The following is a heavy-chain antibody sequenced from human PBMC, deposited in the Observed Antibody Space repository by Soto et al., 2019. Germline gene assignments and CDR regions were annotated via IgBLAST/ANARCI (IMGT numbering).Heavy chain of an antibody. D-gene: IGHD5-18*01. CDR1: GYTFSNYD. V-gene: IGHV1-8*01. J-gene: IGHJ3*02. CDR3: ARGIKGIPPSAFDI. Sequence: ASVKVSCKASGYTFSNYDINWVRQATGQGLEWMGWLNPNTDKTGSAQKFQGRVTMTRNTSISTAYLELSGLRSDDTAVYYCARGIKGIPPSAFDIWGQGTRVTV. CDR2: LNPNTDKT.